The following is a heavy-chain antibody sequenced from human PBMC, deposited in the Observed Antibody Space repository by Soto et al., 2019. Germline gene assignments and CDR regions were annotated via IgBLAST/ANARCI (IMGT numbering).Heavy chain of an antibody. CDR2: INHSGAT. J-gene: IGHJ5*02. V-gene: IGHV4-34*01. CDR1: SGSFSAYY. CDR3: AMSRVFGYRGSSSWDEMLDH. D-gene: IGHD6-13*01. Sequence: QVQLQQWGAGLLKSSETLSLTCSVYSGSFSAYYWSWIRQAPGKGLEWIGEINHSGATNYNPSLKGRVTVSVVTPKNQFSLKLNFVTAADTAVYYCAMSRVFGYRGSSSWDEMLDHWGQGTLVTVSS.